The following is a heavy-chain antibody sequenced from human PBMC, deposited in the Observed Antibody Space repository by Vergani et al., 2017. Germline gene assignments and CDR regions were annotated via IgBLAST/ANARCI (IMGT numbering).Heavy chain of an antibody. D-gene: IGHD3-16*01. CDR2: IDPSDSYT. V-gene: IGHV5-10-1*01. Sequence: EVQLVQSGAEVKKPGESLRISCTGSGYSFTSYWISWVRQMPGKGLEWMGRIDPSDSYTNYSPSFQGHVTIAADKSISTAYLQWSSLKASDTAMYYCARVNTFGGVNGDLDYWGRGTVVTVSS. CDR3: ARVNTFGGVNGDLDY. J-gene: IGHJ4*02. CDR1: GYSFTSYW.